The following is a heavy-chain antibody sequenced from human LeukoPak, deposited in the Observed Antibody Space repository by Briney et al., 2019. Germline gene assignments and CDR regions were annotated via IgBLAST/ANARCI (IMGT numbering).Heavy chain of an antibody. J-gene: IGHJ6*02. CDR1: GGSISSGSYY. D-gene: IGHD2-8*01. CDR2: INHSGST. Sequence: SQTLSLTCTVSGGSISSGSYYWGWIRQPPGKGLEWIGEINHSGSTNYNPSLKSRVTISVDTSKNQFSLKLSSVTAADTAVYYCARGGVMVAGTPYYYYGMDVWGQGTTVTVSS. CDR3: ARGGVMVAGTPYYYYGMDV. V-gene: IGHV4-39*07.